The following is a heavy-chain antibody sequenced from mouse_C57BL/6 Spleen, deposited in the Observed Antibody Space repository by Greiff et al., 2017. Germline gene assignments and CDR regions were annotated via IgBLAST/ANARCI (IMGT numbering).Heavy chain of an antibody. V-gene: IGHV1-82*01. CDR1: GYAFSSSW. D-gene: IGHD1-1*01. CDR3: ARRNYPLYYCDY. CDR2: IYPGDGDT. J-gene: IGHJ2*01. Sequence: VQLQQSGPELVKPGASVKISCKASGYAFSSSWMNWVKQRPGKGLEWIGRIYPGDGDTNYNGKFKGKATLTADKSSSTAHMQLSSLTSEDSAVYFCARRNYPLYYCDYWGQGTTLTVSS.